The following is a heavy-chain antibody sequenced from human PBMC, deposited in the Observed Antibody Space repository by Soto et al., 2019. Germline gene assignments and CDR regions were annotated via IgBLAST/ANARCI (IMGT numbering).Heavy chain of an antibody. D-gene: IGHD4-17*01. CDR3: ARRGYGDYGQGMDV. Sequence: GWSLRLSCAASGFTFSSYAMSWVRQAPGKGLEWVSGISGSDGRTSYADSVKGRFTISRDNAKSTLYLQVSSPRVEDTAIYYCARRGYGDYGQGMDVWGQGTTVTVSS. J-gene: IGHJ6*02. V-gene: IGHV3-23*01. CDR2: ISGSDGRT. CDR1: GFTFSSYA.